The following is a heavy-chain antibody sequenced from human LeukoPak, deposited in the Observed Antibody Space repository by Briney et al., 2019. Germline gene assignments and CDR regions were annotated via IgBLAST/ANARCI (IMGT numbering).Heavy chain of an antibody. V-gene: IGHV3-53*01. CDR2: IYTGGNT. J-gene: IGHJ4*02. D-gene: IGHD3-22*01. CDR1: GFTVDSNY. Sequence: GGSLRLSCAASGFTVDSNYLSWVRQAPGKGLEWVSTIYTGGNTYYAASVKGRFTISRDFSKNTVFLHMNSLRAEDTAMYYCARGDDSGYYDYFDFWGQGALVTVSS. CDR3: ARGDDSGYYDYFDF.